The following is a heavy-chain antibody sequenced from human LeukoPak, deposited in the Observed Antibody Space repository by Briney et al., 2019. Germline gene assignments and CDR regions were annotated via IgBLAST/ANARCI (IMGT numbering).Heavy chain of an antibody. J-gene: IGHJ6*03. CDR1: GFTFSSYS. Sequence: GGSLRLSCAASGFTFSSYSMNWVRQAPGKGLEWVSSISSSSSYIYYADSVKGRFTISRDNAKNSLYLQMNSLRAEDTAVYYCARASGLVVVPAAGYYMDVWGEGTTVTVSS. CDR2: ISSSSSYI. V-gene: IGHV3-21*01. CDR3: ARASGLVVVPAAGYYMDV. D-gene: IGHD2-2*01.